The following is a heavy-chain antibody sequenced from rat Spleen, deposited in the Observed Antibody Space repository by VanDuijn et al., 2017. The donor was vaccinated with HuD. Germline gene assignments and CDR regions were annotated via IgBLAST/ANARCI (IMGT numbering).Heavy chain of an antibody. D-gene: IGHD1-11*01. V-gene: IGHV5-31*01. Sequence: EVQLVESGGGLVQPGRSLKLSCVASGFTFNNYWMTWIRQAPGKGLEWVSSISYEGSSTYYGDSVKGRFTISRDNAKSTLYLQMDSLRSEDTATYYCAKREYGGFFGYFDYWGQGVMVTVSS. CDR1: GFTFNNYW. CDR2: ISYEGSST. CDR3: AKREYGGFFGYFDY. J-gene: IGHJ2*01.